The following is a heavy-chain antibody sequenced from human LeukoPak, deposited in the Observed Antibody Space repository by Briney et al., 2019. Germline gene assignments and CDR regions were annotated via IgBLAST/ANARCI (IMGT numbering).Heavy chain of an antibody. Sequence: SGTLSLTCAVSGGSISSYNWWSWVRQPPGKGLEWIGELYHGGSTNYNPSLKSRVTISVDKSKNQFSLRLSSVTAADTAVYYCARERSTSGTDSDCYFDLWGRGTLVTVSS. J-gene: IGHJ2*01. V-gene: IGHV4-4*02. D-gene: IGHD1-1*01. CDR3: ARERSTSGTDSDCYFDL. CDR2: LYHGGST. CDR1: GGSISSYNW.